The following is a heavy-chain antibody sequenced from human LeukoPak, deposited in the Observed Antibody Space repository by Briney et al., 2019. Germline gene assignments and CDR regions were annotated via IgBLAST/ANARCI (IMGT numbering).Heavy chain of an antibody. CDR1: GGSINNYY. CDR2: TSYSGNT. CDR3: ARDHYDLRYFDL. J-gene: IGHJ2*01. V-gene: IGHV4-59*12. D-gene: IGHD3-3*01. Sequence: PSETLSLTCTVSGGSINNYYWSWIRQPPGKGLEWIGYTSYSGNTDYNPSLKSRVTISVDKSKNQFSLKLSSVTAADTAVYYCARDHYDLRYFDLWGRGTLVTVSS.